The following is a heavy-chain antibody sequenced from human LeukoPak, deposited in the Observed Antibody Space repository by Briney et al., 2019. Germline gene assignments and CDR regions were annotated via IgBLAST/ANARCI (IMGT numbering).Heavy chain of an antibody. Sequence: ASVKVSCKASGYTFTSYGISWVRQAPGQGLEWMGWISAYNGNTNYAQKLQGRVTMTTDTSTSTAYMELRSLRSDDTAVYYCARLYYDSSGYPTLYFEYWGQGTLITVSS. CDR3: ARLYYDSSGYPTLYFEY. J-gene: IGHJ4*02. CDR2: ISAYNGNT. V-gene: IGHV1-18*01. D-gene: IGHD3-22*01. CDR1: GYTFTSYG.